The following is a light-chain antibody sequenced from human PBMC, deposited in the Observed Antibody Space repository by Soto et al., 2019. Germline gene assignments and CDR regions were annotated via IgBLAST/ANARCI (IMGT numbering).Light chain of an antibody. CDR3: QQYGT. V-gene: IGKV3-20*01. CDR2: GAS. J-gene: IGKJ1*01. CDR1: ESLTSGY. Sequence: DIVLTHSARSLSLAPCERSTLSCRASESLTSGYLAWYQQKPGQAPRLLIFGASSRATGIPDRFSGSGSGTEFTLTISRLEPEDSAVYYCQQYGTFGQGTKVDIK.